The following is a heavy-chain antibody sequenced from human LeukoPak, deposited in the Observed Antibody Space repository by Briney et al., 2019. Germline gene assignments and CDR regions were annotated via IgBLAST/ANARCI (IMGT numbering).Heavy chain of an antibody. CDR3: ARDLGSNYYYYMDV. V-gene: IGHV3-11*01. J-gene: IGHJ6*03. CDR2: ISSSGSTI. CDR1: GFTFSDYY. Sequence: GGSLRLSCAASGFTFSDYYMSWIRQAPGKGLEWVSYISSSGSTIYYADSVKGRFTISRDNAKNSLYLQMNSLRAEDTAVYYCARDLGSNYYYYMDVWGKGTTVTISS.